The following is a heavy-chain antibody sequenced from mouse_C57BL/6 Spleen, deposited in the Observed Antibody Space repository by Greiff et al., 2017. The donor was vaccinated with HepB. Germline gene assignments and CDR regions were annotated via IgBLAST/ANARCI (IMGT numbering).Heavy chain of an antibody. D-gene: IGHD2-2*01. J-gene: IGHJ4*01. V-gene: IGHV5-6*01. CDR3: ARDYGYDYYAMDY. CDR1: GFTFSSYG. Sequence: EVKLMESGGDLVKPGGSLKLSCAASGFTFSSYGMSWVRQTPDKRLEWVATISSGGSYTYYPDSVKGRFTISRDNAKNTLYLQMSSLKSEDTAMYYCARDYGYDYYAMDYWGQGTSVTVSS. CDR2: ISSGGSYT.